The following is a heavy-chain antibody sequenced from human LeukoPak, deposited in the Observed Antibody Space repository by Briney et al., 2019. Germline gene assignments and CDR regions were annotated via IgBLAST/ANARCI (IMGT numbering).Heavy chain of an antibody. CDR3: AIGERTYYFDY. CDR2: ISTNTGNP. D-gene: IGHD3-10*01. Sequence: ASVKVSCKASGYTFTSYAMNWVRQAPGQGLEWMGWISTNTGNPTYAQGFTGRFVFSLDTSVSTAYLQISSLKAEDTAVYYCAIGERTYYFDYWGQGTLVTVSS. V-gene: IGHV7-4-1*02. J-gene: IGHJ4*02. CDR1: GYTFTSYA.